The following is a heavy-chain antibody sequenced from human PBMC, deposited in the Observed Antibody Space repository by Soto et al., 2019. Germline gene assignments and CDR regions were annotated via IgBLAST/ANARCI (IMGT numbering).Heavy chain of an antibody. Sequence: PGRSLRLSCAASGFTFSNYAMSWVRQAPGKGLEWVSVIRGSGGSTYYADSVKGRFTISRDNSKNTLYLQMNSLRAVDTAVYYCSKDKSGYDSWAFDYWGHGTLVTVSS. J-gene: IGHJ4*01. D-gene: IGHD5-12*01. V-gene: IGHV3-23*01. CDR1: GFTFSNYA. CDR2: IRGSGGST. CDR3: SKDKSGYDSWAFDY.